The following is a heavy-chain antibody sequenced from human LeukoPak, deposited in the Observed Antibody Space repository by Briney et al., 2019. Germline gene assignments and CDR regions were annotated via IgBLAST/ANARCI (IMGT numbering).Heavy chain of an antibody. V-gene: IGHV4-38-2*02. CDR1: GYSISSGYY. D-gene: IGHD4-17*01. J-gene: IGHJ4*02. CDR2: IYHSGST. CDR3: ARDRLHYGEYEKTLDY. Sequence: SETLSLTCTVSGYSISSGYYWGWIRQPPGKGLEWIGSIYHSGSTYYNPSLKSRVTISVDTSKNQFSLKLSSVTAADTAVYYCARDRLHYGEYEKTLDYWGQGTLVTVSS.